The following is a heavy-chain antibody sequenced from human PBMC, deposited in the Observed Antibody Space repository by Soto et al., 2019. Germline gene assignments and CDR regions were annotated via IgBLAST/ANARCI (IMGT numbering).Heavy chain of an antibody. V-gene: IGHV4-59*01. Sequence: QVLLQESGPGQVKPSETLSLTCTVSGGSIGSYHWSWVRQPPGKGLEWIASVYYTGTTNYTPSLGSRVTISIDAPENQISLKLTSVTAADTAFYSCARDTVLTGMFDLWGQGTLVTVSS. CDR3: ARDTVLTGMFDL. CDR1: GGSIGSYH. J-gene: IGHJ5*02. CDR2: VYYTGTT. D-gene: IGHD4-17*01.